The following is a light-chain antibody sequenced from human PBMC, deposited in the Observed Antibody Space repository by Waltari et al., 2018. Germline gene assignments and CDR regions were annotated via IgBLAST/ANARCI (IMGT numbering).Light chain of an antibody. V-gene: IGLV2-23*01. Sequence: QSALTQPASVSGSPGQSITISCTGTSSDVGSYHLVSWYQQHPGKAPNLMIYEGSKRPSGVSNRFSGSKSGNTASLTISGLQAEDEADYYCCSYAGTHVVFGGGTKLTVL. CDR2: EGS. J-gene: IGLJ2*01. CDR1: SSDVGSYHL. CDR3: CSYAGTHVV.